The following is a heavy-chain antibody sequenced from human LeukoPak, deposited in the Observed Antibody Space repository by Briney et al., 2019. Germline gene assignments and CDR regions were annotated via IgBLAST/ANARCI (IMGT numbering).Heavy chain of an antibody. D-gene: IGHD3-22*01. CDR2: IYTSGST. Sequence: SETLSLTCAVYGGSISSYYWSWIRQPAGKGLEWIGRIYTSGSTNYNPSLKSRVTMSVDTSKNQFSLKLSTVTAADTAVYYCARSATYYYDSSGYYTVDHFDYWGQGTLVTVSS. CDR1: GGSISSYY. J-gene: IGHJ4*02. CDR3: ARSATYYYDSSGYYTVDHFDY. V-gene: IGHV4-59*10.